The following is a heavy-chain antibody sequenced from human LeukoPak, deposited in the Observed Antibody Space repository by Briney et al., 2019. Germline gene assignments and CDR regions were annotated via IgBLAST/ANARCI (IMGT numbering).Heavy chain of an antibody. CDR3: ARGLSRLWFGELLPQFDY. V-gene: IGHV1-69*06. D-gene: IGHD3-10*01. J-gene: IGHJ4*02. CDR2: IIPIFGTA. CDR1: GYTFTSYY. Sequence: SVKVSCKASGYTFTSYYMHWVRQAPGQGLEWMGGIIPIFGTANYAQKFQGRVTITADKSTSTAYMELSSLRSEDTAVYYCARGLSRLWFGELLPQFDYWGQGTLVTVSS.